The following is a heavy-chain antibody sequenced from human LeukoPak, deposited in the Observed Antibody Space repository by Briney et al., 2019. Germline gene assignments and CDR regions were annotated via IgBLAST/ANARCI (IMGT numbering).Heavy chain of an antibody. CDR2: INTNTGNP. V-gene: IGHV7-4-1*02. CDR3: ARDFVGWPGRNNWFDP. J-gene: IGHJ5*02. CDR1: GYTFTSYA. Sequence: ASVKGSCKASGYTFTSYAMNWVRQAPGQGLEWMGWINTNTGNPTYAQGFTGRFVFSLDTSVSTAYLQISSLKAEDTAVYYCARDFVGWPGRNNWFDPWGQGTLVTVSS. D-gene: IGHD6-19*01.